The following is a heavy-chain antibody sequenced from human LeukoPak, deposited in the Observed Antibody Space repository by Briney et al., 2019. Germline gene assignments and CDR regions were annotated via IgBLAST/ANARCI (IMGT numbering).Heavy chain of an antibody. V-gene: IGHV4-59*11. D-gene: IGHD2-15*01. J-gene: IGHJ6*03. CDR2: ISNSGST. Sequence: SETLSLTCTVSGGSISSHYWTWIRRSPVKGLEWIGDISNSGSTSYNPSLKSRVTISIDTSKNQFSLKLSSVTAADTAVYYCGRDALVGYFSYYYMDVWGKGTTVTVSS. CDR1: GGSISSHY. CDR3: GRDALVGYFSYYYMDV.